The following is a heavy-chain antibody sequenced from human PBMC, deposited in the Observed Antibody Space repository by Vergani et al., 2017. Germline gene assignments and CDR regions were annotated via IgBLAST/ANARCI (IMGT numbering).Heavy chain of an antibody. J-gene: IGHJ6*02. Sequence: EVQLVESGGGLVQPGGSLRLSCAASGFTFSSYEMNWVRQAPGKGLEWVSYISSSGSTIYYADSVKGRFTISRDNAKNSLYLQMNSLRAEDTAVYYCARENSCSSTSCYTLYYYYYDGMDVWGQGTTVTVSS. CDR3: ARENSCSSTSCYTLYYYYYDGMDV. V-gene: IGHV3-48*03. CDR2: ISSSGSTI. D-gene: IGHD2-2*02. CDR1: GFTFSSYE.